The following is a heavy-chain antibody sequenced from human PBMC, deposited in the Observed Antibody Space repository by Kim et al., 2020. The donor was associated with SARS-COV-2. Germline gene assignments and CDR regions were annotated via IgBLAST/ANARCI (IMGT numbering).Heavy chain of an antibody. V-gene: IGHV3-33*01. D-gene: IGHD3-16*01. CDR3: ARDRTYTSHWDNWFDP. J-gene: IGHJ5*02. CDR1: GFTFSSYG. Sequence: SLRLSCAASGFTFSSYGMHWVRQAPGKGLEWVAVIWYDGSNKYYADSVKGRFTISRDNSKNTLYLQMNSLRAEDTAVYYCARDRTYTSHWDNWFDPWGQGTLVTVSS. CDR2: IWYDGSNK.